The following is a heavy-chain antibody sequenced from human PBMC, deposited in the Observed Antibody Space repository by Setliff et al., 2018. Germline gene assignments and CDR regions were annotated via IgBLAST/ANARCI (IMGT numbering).Heavy chain of an antibody. Sequence: PSETLSLTCTVSGGSIGPHYWSWIRQAPGKGLEWIGHIFYSGAANYNPSLKSRVTVSVDTSKNQFSLRLISVTAADTAVYYCARGGTFRYFDYWGQGTPVTVSS. V-gene: IGHV4-59*11. CDR2: IFYSGAA. D-gene: IGHD5-12*01. CDR1: GGSIGPHY. J-gene: IGHJ4*02. CDR3: ARGGTFRYFDY.